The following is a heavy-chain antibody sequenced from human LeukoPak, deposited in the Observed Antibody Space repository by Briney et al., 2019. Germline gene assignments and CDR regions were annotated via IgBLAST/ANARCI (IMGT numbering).Heavy chain of an antibody. CDR1: GLTFSSYS. CDR3: AKDAAGPEY. V-gene: IGHV3-23*01. CDR2: ISASGGDT. Sequence: PGGSLSLSCVVSGLTFSSYSMSWVRQAPGKGLEWVSGISASGGDTWYPDSVKGRFTISRDNSKNTLFLQMNSLRLEDTAIYYCAKDAAGPEYWGQGTLVTVSS. J-gene: IGHJ4*02. D-gene: IGHD6-13*01.